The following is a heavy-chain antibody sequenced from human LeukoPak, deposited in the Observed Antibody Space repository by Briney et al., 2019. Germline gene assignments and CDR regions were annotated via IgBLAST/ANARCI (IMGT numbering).Heavy chain of an antibody. CDR1: GFTFSASA. CDR3: ARGTVTPFDY. J-gene: IGHJ4*02. Sequence: PGGSLRLSCAASGFTFSASAMHWVRQASGKGLEWVGRIRTKPNSYATAYAASVKGRFTISRDDSKNTAYLQMNSLKTEDTALYYCARGTVTPFDYWGQGALVTVSS. D-gene: IGHD4-17*01. V-gene: IGHV3-73*01. CDR2: IRTKPNSYAT.